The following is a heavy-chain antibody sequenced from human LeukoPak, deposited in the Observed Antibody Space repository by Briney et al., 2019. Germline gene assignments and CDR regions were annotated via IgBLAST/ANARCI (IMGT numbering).Heavy chain of an antibody. V-gene: IGHV3-48*04. CDR1: GFTFSSYG. CDR3: ARDIYYYESSGYYFPGGSDY. CDR2: IVPSGGTT. D-gene: IGHD3-22*01. J-gene: IGHJ4*02. Sequence: GGSLRLSCAASGFTFSSYGMNWVPQALGKGLGWVSGIVPSGGTTYYADPVKGRFTISRDNAKNSLYLQMNSLRAEDTAVYYCARDIYYYESSGYYFPGGSDYWGQGTLVTVSS.